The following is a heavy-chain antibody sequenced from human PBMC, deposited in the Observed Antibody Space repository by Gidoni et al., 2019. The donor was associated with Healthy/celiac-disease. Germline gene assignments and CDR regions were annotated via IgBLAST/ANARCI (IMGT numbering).Heavy chain of an antibody. J-gene: IGHJ4*02. CDR2: ISAYNGNT. D-gene: IGHD3-10*01. Sequence: QVQLVQSGAEVKKPGASVKVSCKASGYTFTSYGISWVRQAPGQGLEWIGWISAYNGNTNYAQKLQGRVTMTTDTSTSTAYSELRSLRSDDTAVYYCAREVAGITMVRGVIDYWGQGTLVTVSS. CDR3: AREVAGITMVRGVIDY. V-gene: IGHV1-18*01. CDR1: GYTFTSYG.